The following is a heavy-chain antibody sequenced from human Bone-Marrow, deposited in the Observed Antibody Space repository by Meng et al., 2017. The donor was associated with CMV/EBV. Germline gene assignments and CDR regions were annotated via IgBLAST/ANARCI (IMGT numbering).Heavy chain of an antibody. Sequence: GESLKISCAASGFTFSSYSMNWVRQAPGKGLEWVSSISSSSSYIYYADSVKGRFTISRDNAKNSLYLQMNSLRAEDTAVYYCARRMLPFHYCSSTSCANWFDPWGQGTLVTVSS. CDR2: ISSSSSYI. CDR3: ARRMLPFHYCSSTSCANWFDP. V-gene: IGHV3-21*01. CDR1: GFTFSSYS. J-gene: IGHJ5*02. D-gene: IGHD2-2*01.